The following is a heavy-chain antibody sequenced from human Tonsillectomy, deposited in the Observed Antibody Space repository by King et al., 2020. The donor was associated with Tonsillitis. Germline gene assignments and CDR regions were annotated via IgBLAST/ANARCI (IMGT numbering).Heavy chain of an antibody. CDR2: ISKDGSIK. CDR3: ARLTGTALDS. V-gene: IGHV3-30-3*01. Sequence: VQLVESGGGVVQPGRSLRLSCAASVFIFSDYAIHWVRQAPGKGLEWVARISKDGSIKNYADSVKGRFTISKDNSRNTLFLQMSGLRAEDTAMYYCARLTGTALDSWGQGTLVIVSS. CDR1: VFIFSDYA. D-gene: IGHD1-1*01. J-gene: IGHJ4*02.